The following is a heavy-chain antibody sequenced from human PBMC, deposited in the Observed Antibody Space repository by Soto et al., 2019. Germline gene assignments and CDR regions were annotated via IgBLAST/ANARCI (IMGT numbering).Heavy chain of an antibody. D-gene: IGHD3-10*01. CDR2: ISPYNGHT. CDR3: AKSPLFGSTYFDY. V-gene: IGHV1-18*01. CDR1: GYTFTRYG. J-gene: IGHJ4*02. Sequence: QVQLVQSGAEVKRPGASVKVSCKAYGYTFTRYGISWVRQAPGHGLEWMGWISPYNGHTNYTQKFQGRVTMTTDTSTRTAYMEVRSLRSDDTAVYYCAKSPLFGSTYFDYWGQGTLVTVSS.